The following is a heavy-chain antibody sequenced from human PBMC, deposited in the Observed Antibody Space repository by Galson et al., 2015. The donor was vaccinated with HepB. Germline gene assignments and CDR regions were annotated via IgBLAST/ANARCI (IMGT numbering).Heavy chain of an antibody. CDR2: IYSGGST. V-gene: IGHV3-53*04. Sequence: SLRLSCAASGFTVSSNYMSWVRQAPGKGLEWVSVIYSGGSTYYADSVKGRFTISRHNSKNTLYLQMNSLRAEDTAVYYCARGLRYSSGWYYFDYWGQGTLVTVSS. CDR3: ARGLRYSSGWYYFDY. J-gene: IGHJ4*02. CDR1: GFTVSSNY. D-gene: IGHD6-19*01.